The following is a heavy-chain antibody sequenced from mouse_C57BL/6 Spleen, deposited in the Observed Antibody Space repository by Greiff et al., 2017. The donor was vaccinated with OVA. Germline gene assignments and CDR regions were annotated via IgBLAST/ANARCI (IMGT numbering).Heavy chain of an antibody. Sequence: QVHVKQPGAELVRPGSSVKLSCKASGYTFTSYWMHWVKQRPIQGLEWIGNIDPSDSETHYNQKFKDKATLTVDKSSSTAYMQLSSLTSEDSAVYYCARAGLRPYWYFDVWGTGTTVTVSS. D-gene: IGHD2-4*01. CDR3: ARAGLRPYWYFDV. CDR1: GYTFTSYW. V-gene: IGHV1-52*01. CDR2: IDPSDSET. J-gene: IGHJ1*03.